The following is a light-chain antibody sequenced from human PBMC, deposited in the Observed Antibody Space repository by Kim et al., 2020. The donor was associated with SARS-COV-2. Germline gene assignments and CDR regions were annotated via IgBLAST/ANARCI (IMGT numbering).Light chain of an antibody. CDR2: GAS. CDR3: QQYNNWTYT. Sequence: EKVMTQSPATLSVSPGERATLSCRASQSVSTNLAWYQQKPGQAPRLLIYGASTRATGIPARFSGSGSGTEFTLTISSLQSEDFAVYYCQQYNNWTYTFGQGTKLEI. J-gene: IGKJ2*01. CDR1: QSVSTN. V-gene: IGKV3-15*01.